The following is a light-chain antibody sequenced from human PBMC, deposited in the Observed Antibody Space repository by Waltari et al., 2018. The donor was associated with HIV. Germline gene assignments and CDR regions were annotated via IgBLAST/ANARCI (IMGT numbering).Light chain of an antibody. CDR3: CAYAGGLE. V-gene: IGLV2-23*01. CDR1: SSDTGNYNL. CDR2: EDN. Sequence: QSALIQPPSVSGSPGQSVTISCTGTSSDTGNYNLVSWYQLYPGKAPKLIIYEDNKRPSGVSNRFSGSKSADTASLTISGLQAEDEADYYCCAYAGGLEFGGGTKLTVL. J-gene: IGLJ2*01.